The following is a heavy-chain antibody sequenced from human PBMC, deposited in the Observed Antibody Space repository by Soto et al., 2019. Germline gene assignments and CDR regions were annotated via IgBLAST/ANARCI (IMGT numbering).Heavy chain of an antibody. CDR1: GFTFSSYA. D-gene: IGHD1-26*01. J-gene: IGHJ5*02. V-gene: IGHV3-23*01. CDR3: AKDVPGELLPTCLDP. CDR2: ISGGGSST. Sequence: GGSLRLSCAASGFTFSSYAMSWVRQAPGKGLEWVSAISGGGSSTYYADSVKGRFTISRDNSKNTLYLQMNSLRAEDTAVYYCAKDVPGELLPTCLDPWGQGTLVTVSS.